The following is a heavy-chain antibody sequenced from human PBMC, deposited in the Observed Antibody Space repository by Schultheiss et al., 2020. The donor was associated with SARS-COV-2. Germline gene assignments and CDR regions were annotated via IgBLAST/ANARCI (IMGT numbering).Heavy chain of an antibody. CDR2: IIPILGIA. V-gene: IGHV1-69*10. J-gene: IGHJ3*02. Sequence: SVKVSCKASGGTFSSYAISWVRQAPGQGLEWMGGIIPILGIANYAQKFQGRVTITADKSTSTAYMELSSLRSEDTAVYYCAADSGANDAFDIWGQGTMVTVSS. CDR3: AADSGANDAFDI. CDR1: GGTFSSYA. D-gene: IGHD3-10*01.